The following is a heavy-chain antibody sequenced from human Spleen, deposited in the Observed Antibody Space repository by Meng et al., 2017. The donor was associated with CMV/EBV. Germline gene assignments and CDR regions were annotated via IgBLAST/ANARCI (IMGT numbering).Heavy chain of an antibody. J-gene: IGHJ4*02. Sequence: VSCKASGYTFTGYYMHWVRQAPGQGLEWMGWINPNRGDTNYAQQFQGRVTLTRDTSINTGYMELTRLTSDDTAVYYCARDNNWGPDYWGQGTLVTVSS. CDR1: GYTFTGYY. D-gene: IGHD7-27*01. CDR3: ARDNNWGPDY. V-gene: IGHV1-2*02. CDR2: INPNRGDT.